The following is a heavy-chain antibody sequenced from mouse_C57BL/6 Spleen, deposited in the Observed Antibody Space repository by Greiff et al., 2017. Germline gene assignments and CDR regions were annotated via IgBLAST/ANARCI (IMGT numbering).Heavy chain of an antibody. D-gene: IGHD2-1*01. V-gene: IGHV1-52*01. CDR3: ARGNGNYFDY. CDR2: IDPSDSET. Sequence: VQLQQPGAELVKPGASVKLSCKASGYTFTSYWMHWVKQRPIQGLEWIGNIDPSDSETHYNQKFKDKATLTVDKSSSTAYMQLSSLTSEDSAVYYCARGNGNYFDYWGQGTTLTVSS. J-gene: IGHJ2*01. CDR1: GYTFTSYW.